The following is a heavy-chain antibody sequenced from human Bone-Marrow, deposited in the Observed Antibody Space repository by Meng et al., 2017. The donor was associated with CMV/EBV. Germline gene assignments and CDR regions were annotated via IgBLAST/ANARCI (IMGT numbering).Heavy chain of an antibody. CDR3: ARDDNNNYGEYVY. V-gene: IGHV1-2*02. J-gene: IGHJ4*02. Sequence: ASVKVSCKASGYTFTGYYMHWVRQAPGQGLEWMGWIKPSSGETSSAQKFQGRLTMTRITSISTVYMELTSLRSDDAAVYYCARDDNNNYGEYVYWGQGTLVTVSS. CDR2: IKPSSGET. D-gene: IGHD2/OR15-2a*01. CDR1: GYTFTGYY.